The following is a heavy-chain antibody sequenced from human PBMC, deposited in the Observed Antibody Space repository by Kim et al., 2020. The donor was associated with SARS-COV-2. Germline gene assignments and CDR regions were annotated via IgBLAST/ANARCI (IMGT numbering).Heavy chain of an antibody. Sequence: GGSLRLSCAASGFTFSDYYMSWIRQAPGKGLEWVSYISSSSSYTNYADSVKGRFTISRDNAKNSLYLQMNSLRAEDTAVYYCASSSSWQMSGMDVWGQGTTVTVSS. V-gene: IGHV3-11*06. CDR1: GFTFSDYY. J-gene: IGHJ6*02. D-gene: IGHD6-13*01. CDR2: ISSSSSYT. CDR3: ASSSSWQMSGMDV.